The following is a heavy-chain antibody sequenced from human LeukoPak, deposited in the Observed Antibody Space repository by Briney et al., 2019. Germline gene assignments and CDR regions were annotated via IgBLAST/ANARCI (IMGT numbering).Heavy chain of an antibody. CDR2: TSGPGGSR. J-gene: IGHJ4*02. CDR3: AKDRGYSYGTGHFDY. CDR1: GFTFSSYA. V-gene: IGHV3-23*01. Sequence: GGSLRLSCAASGFTFSSYAMSWVRQAPGKGLEWVSATSGPGGSRDYADSVKGRFTISRDNSKNTLYLQMNSLRAEDTAVYYCAKDRGYSYGTGHFDYWGQGTLVTVSS. D-gene: IGHD5-18*01.